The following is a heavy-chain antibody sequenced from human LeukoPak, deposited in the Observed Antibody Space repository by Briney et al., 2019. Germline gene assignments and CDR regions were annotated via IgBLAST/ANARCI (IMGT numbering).Heavy chain of an antibody. Sequence: SETLSLTCTGSGASISSYYWTWIRQPPGKGLEWIGYILYSRSTYYNPSLKSRVTISADTPKNQFSLNLSSVTAADTAVYYCARFGSAAGTDFWGQGTLVTVSS. CDR1: GASISSYY. J-gene: IGHJ4*02. CDR2: ILYSRST. D-gene: IGHD6-13*01. CDR3: ARFGSAAGTDF. V-gene: IGHV4-59*08.